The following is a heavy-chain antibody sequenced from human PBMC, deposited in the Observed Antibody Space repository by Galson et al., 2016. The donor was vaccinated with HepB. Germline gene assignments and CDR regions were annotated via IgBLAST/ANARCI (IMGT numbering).Heavy chain of an antibody. V-gene: IGHV2-70*17. CDR2: IDWDDDK. CDR3: ARIRGATGTTLDGMDV. Sequence: PALVKPTQTLALTCTFSGFSLTTSGMFVSWIRQPPGKALEWLARIDWDDDKFYSTSLKTRLTISKDTSKNQVVLTMTNMDPVDTATYYCARIRGATGTTLDGMDVWGQGTTVTVSS. D-gene: IGHD1-1*01. J-gene: IGHJ6*02. CDR1: GFSLTTSGMF.